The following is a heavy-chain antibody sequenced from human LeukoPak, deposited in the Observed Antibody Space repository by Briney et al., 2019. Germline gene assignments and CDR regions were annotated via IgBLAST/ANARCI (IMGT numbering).Heavy chain of an antibody. V-gene: IGHV3-23*01. D-gene: IGHD6-13*01. CDR1: GFTFSSYA. CDR3: APSIAAAGTVGY. CDR2: ISGSGGST. Sequence: GGSLRLSCAASGFTFSSYAMSWVRQAPGKGLEWVSAISGSGGSTYYADSVKGRFTISRDNSKNTLYLQMNSLRAEDTAVYYCAPSIAAAGTVGYWGQGTLVTVSS. J-gene: IGHJ4*02.